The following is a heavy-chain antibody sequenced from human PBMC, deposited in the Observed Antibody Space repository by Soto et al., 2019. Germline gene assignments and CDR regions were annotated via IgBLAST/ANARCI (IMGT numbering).Heavy chain of an antibody. Sequence: GGSLRLSCAASGFTFSSYAMRWVRHAPGKGLEWVSGISGSGDSTYYADSVKGRFTISRDNSKNTLYLQMNSLRAEDTAVYYCAKGVPGIAVAGTGYFQHWGQGTLVTVSS. CDR2: ISGSGDST. CDR1: GFTFSSYA. D-gene: IGHD6-19*01. CDR3: AKGVPGIAVAGTGYFQH. V-gene: IGHV3-23*01. J-gene: IGHJ1*01.